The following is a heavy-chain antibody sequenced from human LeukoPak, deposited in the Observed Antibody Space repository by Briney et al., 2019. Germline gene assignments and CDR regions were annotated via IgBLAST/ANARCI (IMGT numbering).Heavy chain of an antibody. Sequence: GRSLRLSCGASGLNFNKYGMHWARQAPGQGLEWVAVISSDGSYKYHADSVKGRFTISRDNSNNTLYLQMNSLRAEDTAVYYCGKAITMIRGVIVSPDYWGQGTLVTVSS. CDR2: ISSDGSYK. V-gene: IGHV3-30*18. CDR1: GLNFNKYG. CDR3: GKAITMIRGVIVSPDY. D-gene: IGHD3-10*01. J-gene: IGHJ4*02.